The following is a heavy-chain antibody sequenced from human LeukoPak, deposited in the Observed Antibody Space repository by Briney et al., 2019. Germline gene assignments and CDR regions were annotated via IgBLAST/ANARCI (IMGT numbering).Heavy chain of an antibody. CDR2: IYTSGST. J-gene: IGHJ6*02. CDR3: ARVGGSYCGGDCPSYYYYYGMDV. CDR1: GGSISSGSYY. Sequence: SETLSLTCTVSGGSISSGSYYWSWIRQPAGKGLEWIGRIYTSGSTNYNPSLKSRVTISVDTSKNQFSLKLSSVTAADTAVYYCARVGGSYCGGDCPSYYYYYGMDVWGQGTTVTVSS. D-gene: IGHD2-21*02. V-gene: IGHV4-61*02.